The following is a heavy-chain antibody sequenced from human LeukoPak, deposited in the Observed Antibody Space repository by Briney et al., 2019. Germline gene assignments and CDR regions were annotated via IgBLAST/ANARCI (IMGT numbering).Heavy chain of an antibody. V-gene: IGHV3-53*01. CDR1: GFTFDDYA. Sequence: GESLRLSCAASGFTFDDYAMHWVRQAPGKGLEWVSGIYTGGGRYYADSVRGRFTISRDTSKNMVFLQMNSLRVEDTAVYYCARGIDYWGRGTLVTVSS. J-gene: IGHJ4*02. CDR2: IYTGGGR. CDR3: ARGIDY.